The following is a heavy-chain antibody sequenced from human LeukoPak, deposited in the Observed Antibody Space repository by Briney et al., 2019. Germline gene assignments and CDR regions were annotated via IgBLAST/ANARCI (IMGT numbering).Heavy chain of an antibody. Sequence: GGSLRLSCVASGFTFSSYAMRWVRQAPGKGLEWVSGISGSGGSTYYADSVKGRFTISRDSSKNTLYLQMNSLRAEDTAVYYCAKAGGGNTYYFDYWGQGTLVTVSS. D-gene: IGHD4-23*01. CDR2: ISGSGGST. CDR1: GFTFSSYA. CDR3: AKAGGGNTYYFDY. J-gene: IGHJ4*02. V-gene: IGHV3-23*01.